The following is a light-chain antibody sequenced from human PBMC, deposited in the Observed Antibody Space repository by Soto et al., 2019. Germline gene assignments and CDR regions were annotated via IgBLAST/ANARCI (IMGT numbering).Light chain of an antibody. Sequence: DIQVTQSPSSLSASVGERVTITCRASQTIKSYLNWYQLTPGKAPKLLIFGASSLKSGVLSRFSGNGSATDFTLTINDLQPEDFATYYCQQSFTSARTFGPGTRLEIK. J-gene: IGKJ2*01. CDR1: QTIKSY. V-gene: IGKV1-39*01. CDR3: QQSFTSART. CDR2: GAS.